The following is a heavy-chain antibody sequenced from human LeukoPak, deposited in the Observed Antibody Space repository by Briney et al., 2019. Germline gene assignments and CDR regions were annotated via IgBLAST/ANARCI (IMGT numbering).Heavy chain of an antibody. CDR2: ISGSGGST. CDR1: GFTFSSYA. CDR3: AKVPTTVVTPVWYFDL. D-gene: IGHD4-23*01. J-gene: IGHJ2*01. V-gene: IGHV3-23*01. Sequence: GGSLRLSCAASGFTFSSYAMSWVRQAPGKGLEWVSAISGSGGSTYYADSVKGRFTISRDNSKNTLYLQMNSLRAEDTAVYYCAKVPTTVVTPVWYFDLWGLGTQVTVSS.